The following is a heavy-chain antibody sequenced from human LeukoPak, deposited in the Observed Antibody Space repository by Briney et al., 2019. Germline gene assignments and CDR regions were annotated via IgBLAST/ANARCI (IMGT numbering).Heavy chain of an antibody. V-gene: IGHV4-4*02. CDR1: GGSISNTNW. J-gene: IGHJ4*02. Sequence: SETLSLTCGVSGGSISNTNWWSWVRQPPGQGLEWIGEISLTGLTHYNPSLESRVTVSLDKSKNQLSLNPTSVTAADTAVYYCSRENGAFSPVGYWGQGTLVTVLS. CDR3: SRENGAFSPVGY. D-gene: IGHD2-8*01. CDR2: ISLTGLT.